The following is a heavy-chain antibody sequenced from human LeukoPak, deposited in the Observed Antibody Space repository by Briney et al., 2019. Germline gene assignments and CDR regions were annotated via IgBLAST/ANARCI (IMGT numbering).Heavy chain of an antibody. V-gene: IGHV3-48*04. Sequence: GGSLRLSCAASGFTFSSYSMNWVRQAPGKGLEWVSYISPTSTTIYYADSVRGRFTISRDNAENSLYLQMNSLRAEDTAVYYCVREVGAIDSWGQGTLVTVSS. CDR2: ISPTSTTI. CDR3: VREVGAIDS. CDR1: GFTFSSYS. D-gene: IGHD1-26*01. J-gene: IGHJ4*02.